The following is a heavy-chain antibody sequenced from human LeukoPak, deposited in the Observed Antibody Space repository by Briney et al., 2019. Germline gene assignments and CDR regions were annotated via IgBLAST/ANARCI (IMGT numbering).Heavy chain of an antibody. Sequence: ASVKVSCKASGGTFSSYAISWVRQAPGQGLEWMGRIIPILGIANYAQKFQGRVTITADKSTSTAYMELSSLRSEDTAVYYCARRYSNYADTYYYYGMDVWGQGTTVTVSS. D-gene: IGHD4-11*01. V-gene: IGHV1-69*04. J-gene: IGHJ6*02. CDR3: ARRYSNYADTYYYYGMDV. CDR1: GGTFSSYA. CDR2: IIPILGIA.